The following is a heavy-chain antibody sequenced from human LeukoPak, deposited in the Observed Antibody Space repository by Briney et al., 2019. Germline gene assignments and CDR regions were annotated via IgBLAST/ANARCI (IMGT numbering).Heavy chain of an antibody. Sequence: ASVKVSCKASGYTFTSYGISWVRQAPGQGLEWMGWISAYNGNTNYAQKLQGRVTMTTDTSTSTAYMELRSLRSDDTAVYYCVRTMTTLPTHGELDLWGQGTQVTVSS. CDR1: GYTFTSYG. CDR2: ISAYNGNT. CDR3: VRTMTTLPTHGELDL. D-gene: IGHD4-17*01. V-gene: IGHV1-18*01. J-gene: IGHJ5*02.